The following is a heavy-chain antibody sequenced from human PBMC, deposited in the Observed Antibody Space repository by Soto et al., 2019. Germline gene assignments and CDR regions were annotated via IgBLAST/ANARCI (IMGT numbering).Heavy chain of an antibody. CDR3: ARSRRYWSGYYFDY. J-gene: IGHJ4*02. CDR1: GGSFSGYY. D-gene: IGHD3-3*01. CDR2: INHSGST. Sequence: SETLSLTCAVYGGSFSGYYWSWIRQPPGKGLEWIGEINHSGSTNYNPSLKSRVTISVDTSKNQFSLKLSSVTAADTAVYYCARSRRYWSGYYFDYWGQGTLVTVSS. V-gene: IGHV4-34*01.